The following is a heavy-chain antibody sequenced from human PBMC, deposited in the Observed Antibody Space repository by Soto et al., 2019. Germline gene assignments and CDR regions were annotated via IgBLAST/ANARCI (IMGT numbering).Heavy chain of an antibody. CDR2: ISSSSSYI. Sequence: GGSLRLSCAASGFTFSSYSMNWVRQAPGKGLEWVSSISSSSSYIYYADSVKGRFTISRDNAKNSLYLQMNSLRAEDTAVYYCARGYCSGGSCFLSYYYYGMDVWGQGTTVTVSS. V-gene: IGHV3-21*01. CDR1: GFTFSSYS. CDR3: ARGYCSGGSCFLSYYYYGMDV. J-gene: IGHJ6*02. D-gene: IGHD2-15*01.